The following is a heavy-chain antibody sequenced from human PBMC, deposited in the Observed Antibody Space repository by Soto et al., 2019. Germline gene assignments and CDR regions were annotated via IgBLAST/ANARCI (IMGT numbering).Heavy chain of an antibody. D-gene: IGHD1-26*01. Sequence: ASVKVSCKASGYTFTSHGISWVRQAPGQGLEWMGWISPYSENTKYAQNLQGSVTMTTDTTTSTAYMELRSLRADDTAVYYCARDPSSGRYLAPPDGAFDIWGQGTTATVS. CDR3: ARDPSSGRYLAPPDGAFDI. V-gene: IGHV1-18*04. J-gene: IGHJ3*02. CDR2: ISPYSENT. CDR1: GYTFTSHG.